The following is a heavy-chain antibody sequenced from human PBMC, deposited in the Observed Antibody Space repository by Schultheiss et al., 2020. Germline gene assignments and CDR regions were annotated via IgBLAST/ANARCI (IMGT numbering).Heavy chain of an antibody. J-gene: IGHJ4*02. CDR1: GFTFSSYA. V-gene: IGHV3-23*01. Sequence: GESLKISCSASGFTFSSYAMHWVRQAPGKGLEWVSAISGSGGSTYYADSVKGRFTISRDNAKNSLYLQMNSLRVEDTAVYYCARRIGVIADTDLFDFWGQGTLVTVSS. D-gene: IGHD2-15*01. CDR2: ISGSGGST. CDR3: ARRIGVIADTDLFDF.